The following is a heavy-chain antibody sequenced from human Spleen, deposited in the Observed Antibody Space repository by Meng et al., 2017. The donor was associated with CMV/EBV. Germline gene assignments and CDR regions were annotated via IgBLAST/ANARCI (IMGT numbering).Heavy chain of an antibody. CDR1: GFTFSSYW. CDR3: ARVPVATPGDGINDY. CDR2: INQDGSEK. Sequence: GESLKISCAASGFTFSSYWMSWVRQAPGKGLEWVANINQDGSEKYYMDSVKGRFTISRDNAKNSLYLEMNSLRAEDTAMYYCARVPVATPGDGINDYWGQGILVTVSS. J-gene: IGHJ4*02. V-gene: IGHV3-7*01. D-gene: IGHD3-16*01.